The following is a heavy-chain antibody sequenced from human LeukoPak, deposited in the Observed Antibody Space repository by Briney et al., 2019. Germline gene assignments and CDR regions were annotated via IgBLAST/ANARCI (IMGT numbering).Heavy chain of an antibody. J-gene: IGHJ4*02. CDR2: INTNSGGT. V-gene: IGHV1-2*02. Sequence: ASVKVSCKASGYTFTVYYMHWVRHAPGQGLELMWLINTNSGGTNYAQKFQVRVTMTRDTSISTAYMELSRLRSDDTAVYYCARVRVQQLVDFDYWGQGPLVTVSS. CDR1: GYTFTVYY. CDR3: ARVRVQQLVDFDY. D-gene: IGHD6-13*01.